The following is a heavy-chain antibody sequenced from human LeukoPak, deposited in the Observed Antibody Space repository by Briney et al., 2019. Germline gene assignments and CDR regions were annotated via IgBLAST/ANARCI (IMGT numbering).Heavy chain of an antibody. J-gene: IGHJ2*01. D-gene: IGHD7-27*01. V-gene: IGHV3-53*01. Sequence: GGPLRLSCAASGFTFSSYSMNWVRQAPGKGLVWVSALHSGGHTFYADSVRGRFSISRDISKNALYLQMNNLGPEDTALYYCVRGLSGVSSWYFDLWGRGTLVSVS. CDR3: VRGLSGVSSWYFDL. CDR2: LHSGGHT. CDR1: GFTFSSYS.